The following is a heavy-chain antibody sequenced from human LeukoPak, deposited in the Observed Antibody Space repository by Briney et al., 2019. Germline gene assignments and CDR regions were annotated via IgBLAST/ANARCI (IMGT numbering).Heavy chain of an antibody. D-gene: IGHD3-22*01. CDR2: IYYSGST. J-gene: IGHJ3*02. Sequence: SETLSLTCTVSGGSISGYYWSWIRQSPGEGLVWMGYIYYSGSTNYNPSLKSRVTISLDMSKNQFSLKLSSVTAADTALYYCARHFRYYYDSSGYPRDAFDIWGQGTVVTVSS. CDR3: ARHFRYYYDSSGYPRDAFDI. CDR1: GGSISGYY. V-gene: IGHV4-59*08.